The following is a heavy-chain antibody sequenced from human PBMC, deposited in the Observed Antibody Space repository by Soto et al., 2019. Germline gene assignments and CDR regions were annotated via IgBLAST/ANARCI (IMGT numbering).Heavy chain of an antibody. V-gene: IGHV3-30*03. Sequence: GGSLRLSCAASGFSFSNYGMHWVRQAPGEGLEWVAVISYDGSNEYFADSVKGRFTISRDNAKNSLYLQMNSLRAEDTAVYYCARESYYYDTSGYRYWGQGTLVTVSS. J-gene: IGHJ4*02. CDR1: GFSFSNYG. CDR2: ISYDGSNE. D-gene: IGHD3-22*01. CDR3: ARESYYYDTSGYRY.